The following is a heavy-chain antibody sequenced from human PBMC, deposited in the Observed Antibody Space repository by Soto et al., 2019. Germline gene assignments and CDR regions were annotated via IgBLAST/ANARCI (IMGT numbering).Heavy chain of an antibody. CDR3: ARRLYGDYDY. D-gene: IGHD4-17*01. J-gene: IGHJ4*02. CDR1: GYCFTTSG. V-gene: IGHV1-18*01. CDR2: ISTYNGNT. Sequence: QAQLVQSGAEVKEPGASVQVSCKASGYCFTTSGITWVRQAPGQGREWMGWISTYNGNTNYAQKLQDRVTLATDTATSTAYMELRRLISDDTAVYYCARRLYGDYDYWGQGTLVTVSS.